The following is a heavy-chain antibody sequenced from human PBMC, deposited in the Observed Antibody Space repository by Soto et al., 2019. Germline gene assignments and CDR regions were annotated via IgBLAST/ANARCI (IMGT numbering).Heavy chain of an antibody. Sequence: EVQLLESGGGLVQPGGSLRLSCAASGFTFSSYAMSWVRQAPGKGLEWVSAISGSGGSTYYADSVKGRFTISRDNSKNTLYLQMNSLRAEDTAVYYCAKDLFAYCDPEPYYYYYGMDVWGQGTTVTVSS. CDR1: GFTFSSYA. V-gene: IGHV3-23*01. D-gene: IGHD4-17*01. CDR3: AKDLFAYCDPEPYYYYYGMDV. CDR2: ISGSGGST. J-gene: IGHJ6*02.